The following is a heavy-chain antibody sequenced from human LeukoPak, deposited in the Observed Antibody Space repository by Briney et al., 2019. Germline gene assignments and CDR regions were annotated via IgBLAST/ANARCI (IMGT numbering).Heavy chain of an antibody. D-gene: IGHD3-22*01. CDR3: ARDLRLLDYYDSSPGRAAHFDY. CDR1: GYTFTGYY. J-gene: IGHJ4*02. Sequence: ASVKVSCKASGYTFTGYYMHWVRQAPGQGLEWMGWISAYNGNTNYAQKLQGRVTMTTDTSTSTAYMELRSLRSDDTAVYYCARDLRLLDYYDSSPGRAAHFDYWGQGTLVTVSS. V-gene: IGHV1-18*04. CDR2: ISAYNGNT.